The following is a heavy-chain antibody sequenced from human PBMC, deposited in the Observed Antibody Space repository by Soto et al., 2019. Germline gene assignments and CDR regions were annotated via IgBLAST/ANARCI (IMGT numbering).Heavy chain of an antibody. CDR3: AREGGSYDSGGYLIRGAFDI. CDR1: GDSISRIDYY. Sequence: PSETLSLTCSVSGDSISRIDYYWTWIRQHPEKGLEWIGNIYFRGNTYYSPSLESRLTISVDTSKNQFSLKLISVTAADTAVYYCAREGGSYDSGGYLIRGAFDIWGQGTMVTVSS. V-gene: IGHV4-31*03. CDR2: IYFRGNT. J-gene: IGHJ3*02. D-gene: IGHD3-22*01.